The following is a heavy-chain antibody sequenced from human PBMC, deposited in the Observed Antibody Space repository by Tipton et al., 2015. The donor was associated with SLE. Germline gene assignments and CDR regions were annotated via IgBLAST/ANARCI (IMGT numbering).Heavy chain of an antibody. Sequence: TLSLTCAVSGGSISSHYWSWIRQPPGKGLEWIGYIYYSGNTNYNPSLKSRVTISVDTSKNQFSLKLSSVTAADTAVYYCARDQELWFGEFPLDYWGQGALVTVSS. CDR3: ARDQELWFGEFPLDY. CDR1: GGSISSHY. J-gene: IGHJ4*02. D-gene: IGHD3-10*01. V-gene: IGHV4-59*11. CDR2: IYYSGNT.